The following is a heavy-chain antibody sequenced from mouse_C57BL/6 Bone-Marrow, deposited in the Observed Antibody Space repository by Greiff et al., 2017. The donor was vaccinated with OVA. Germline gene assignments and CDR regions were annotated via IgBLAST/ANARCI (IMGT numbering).Heavy chain of an antibody. CDR2: SRNKANDYTT. V-gene: IGHV7-1*01. CDR1: GFTFSDFY. Sequence: EVQVVESGGGLVQSGRSLRLSCATSGFTFSDFYMEWVRQAPGKGLEWIAASRNKANDYTTEYSASVKGRFIVSRDTSQSILYLQMNALRAEDTAIYYCARDDGHYGEFDYWGQGTTLTVSS. CDR3: ARDDGHYGEFDY. D-gene: IGHD2-1*01. J-gene: IGHJ2*01.